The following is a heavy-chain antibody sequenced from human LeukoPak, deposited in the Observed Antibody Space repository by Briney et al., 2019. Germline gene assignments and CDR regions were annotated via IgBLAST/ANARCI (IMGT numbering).Heavy chain of an antibody. D-gene: IGHD2-2*01. CDR1: GFTFSSYA. CDR2: ISYDGSNK. CDR3: ARVEDIVVVPAAQYYFDY. J-gene: IGHJ4*02. Sequence: GGSLRLSCAASGFTFSSYAMHWVRQAPGKGLEWVAVISYDGSNKYYADSVKGRFTISRDNAKNSLYLQMNSLRAEDTAVYYCARVEDIVVVPAAQYYFDYWGQGTLVTVSS. V-gene: IGHV3-30-3*01.